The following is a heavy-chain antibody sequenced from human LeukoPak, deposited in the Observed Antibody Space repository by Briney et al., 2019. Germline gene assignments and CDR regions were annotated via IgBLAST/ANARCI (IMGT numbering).Heavy chain of an antibody. D-gene: IGHD2-15*01. Sequence: SETLSLTCAVSGGSISSSNWWSWVRQPPGKGLEWIGYIYHSGSTYYNPSLKSRVTISVDKSKNQFSLKLSSVTAADTAVYYCARVRAFCSRGSCFEFDYWGQGTLVTVSS. V-gene: IGHV4-4*02. CDR3: ARVRAFCSRGSCFEFDY. CDR2: IYHSGST. J-gene: IGHJ4*02. CDR1: GGSISSSNW.